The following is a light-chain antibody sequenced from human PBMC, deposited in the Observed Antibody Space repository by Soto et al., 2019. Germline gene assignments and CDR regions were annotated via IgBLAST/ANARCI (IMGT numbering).Light chain of an antibody. CDR1: QNINNW. V-gene: IGKV1-5*01. Sequence: DTQMTQSPSTLSTSVGDTVTITCRARQNINNWLAWYQQKPEKVPKLLIYGASTLEDGVPSRFSGSRSGTEFTLTINSLQPDDFATYYCQRYDSYFGQGTKLEIK. CDR2: GAS. CDR3: QRYDSY. J-gene: IGKJ2*01.